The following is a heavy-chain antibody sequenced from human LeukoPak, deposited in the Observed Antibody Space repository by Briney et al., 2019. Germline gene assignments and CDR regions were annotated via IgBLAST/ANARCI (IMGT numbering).Heavy chain of an antibody. CDR1: GLTFSDYY. Sequence: GGSLRLSCAASGLTFSDYYMSWIRQAPGKGLEWVSYISGSGSTIYYADSVKGRFTNSRDNAKNSLYLQMDSLSAEDTAVYYCTTHHYYGMVVWGPGTTVTVS. CDR3: TTHHYYGMVV. V-gene: IGHV3-11*01. J-gene: IGHJ6*02. CDR2: ISGSGSTI.